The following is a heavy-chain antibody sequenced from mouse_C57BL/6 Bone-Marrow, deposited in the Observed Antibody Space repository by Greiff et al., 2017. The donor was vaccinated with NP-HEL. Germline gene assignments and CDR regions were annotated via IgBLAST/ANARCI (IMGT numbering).Heavy chain of an antibody. CDR1: GFTFSSYA. CDR3: ARAGYYAMDY. D-gene: IGHD3-1*01. J-gene: IGHJ4*01. Sequence: EVQGVESGGGLVKPGGSLKLSCAASGFTFSSYAMSWVRQTPEKRLEWVATISDGGSYTYYPDNVKGRFTISTDNAKNNLYLQMSHLKSEDTAMYYCARAGYYAMDYWGQGTSVTVSS. V-gene: IGHV5-4*01. CDR2: ISDGGSYT.